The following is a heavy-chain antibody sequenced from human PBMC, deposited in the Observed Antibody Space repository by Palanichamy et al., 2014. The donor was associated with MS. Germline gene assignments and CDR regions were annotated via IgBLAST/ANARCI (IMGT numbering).Heavy chain of an antibody. V-gene: IGHV2-70*15. CDR3: ARIRELTRDPRPMDV. D-gene: IGHD7-27*01. CDR1: GFSLSTSGMC. Sequence: QVTLRESGPALVKPTQTLTLTCTFSGFSLSTSGMCVSWIRQPPGKALEWLARIDWDDDKYYSTSLKTRLTISKDTSKNQVVLTMTNMDPVDTATYYCARIRELTRDPRPMDVWGQGTTVTVSS. CDR2: IDWDDDK. J-gene: IGHJ6*02.